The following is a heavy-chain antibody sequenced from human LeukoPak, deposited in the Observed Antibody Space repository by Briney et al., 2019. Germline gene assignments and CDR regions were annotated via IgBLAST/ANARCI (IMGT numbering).Heavy chain of an antibody. J-gene: IGHJ4*02. CDR3: ARGARYDSSGYYWFDY. V-gene: IGHV3-21*01. Sequence: GGSLSLPCAASGFTFSSYSMNWVRQAPGKGLEWVSSISSSSSYIYYADSVKGRFTISRDNAKNSLYLQMNSLRAEDTAVYYCARGARYDSSGYYWFDYWGQGTLVTVSS. D-gene: IGHD3-22*01. CDR2: ISSSSSYI. CDR1: GFTFSSYS.